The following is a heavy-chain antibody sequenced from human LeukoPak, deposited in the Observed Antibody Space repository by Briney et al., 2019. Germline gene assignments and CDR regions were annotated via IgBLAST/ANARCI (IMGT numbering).Heavy chain of an antibody. Sequence: SETLSLTCTVSGGSISSSSYYWGWIRQPPGKGLEWIGSIYYSGSTYYNPSLKSRVTISVDTSKNQFSLKLSSVTAADTAVYYCARDFGMATRWTWYFDLWGRGTLVTVSS. D-gene: IGHD5-24*01. V-gene: IGHV4-39*07. J-gene: IGHJ2*01. CDR1: GGSISSSSYY. CDR3: ARDFGMATRWTWYFDL. CDR2: IYYSGST.